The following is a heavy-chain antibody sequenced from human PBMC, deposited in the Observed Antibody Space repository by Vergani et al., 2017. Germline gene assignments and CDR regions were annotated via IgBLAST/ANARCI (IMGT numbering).Heavy chain of an antibody. J-gene: IGHJ6*03. V-gene: IGHV3-48*04. Sequence: EVQLVESGGGLVQPGGSLRLSCAASGFTFSSYSMNWVRQAPGKGLEWVSYISSSSSTIYYADSVKGRFTISRDNAKNSLYLQMNSLRAEDTAVYYCARERGQVVNYYYYMDVWGKGTTVTVSS. CDR1: GFTFSSYS. D-gene: IGHD6-6*01. CDR3: ARERGQVVNYYYYMDV. CDR2: ISSSSSTI.